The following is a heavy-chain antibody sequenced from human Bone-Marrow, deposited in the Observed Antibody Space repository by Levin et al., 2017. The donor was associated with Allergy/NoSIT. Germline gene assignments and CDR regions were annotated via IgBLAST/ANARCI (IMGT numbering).Heavy chain of an antibody. CDR2: IKSKARGGTT. CDR3: MKFGPSCGGGSCYSGRY. V-gene: IGHV3-15*01. D-gene: IGHD2-15*01. J-gene: IGHJ4*02. CDR1: GFTLSDTY. Sequence: GESLKISCAASGFTLSDTYMSWVRQAPGKGLEWVGRIKSKARGGTTDYAAPVKGRFTISRDDSGNTLYLQMDSLKTEYTAVYYCMKFGPSCGGGSCYSGRYCGQGTLVTVSS.